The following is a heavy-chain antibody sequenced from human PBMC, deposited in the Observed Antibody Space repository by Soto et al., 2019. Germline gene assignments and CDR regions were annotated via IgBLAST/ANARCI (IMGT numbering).Heavy chain of an antibody. V-gene: IGHV1-18*01. CDR2: ISAYNGNT. Sequence: ASVKVSCKASGYTFTSYGISWVRQAPGQGLEWMGWISAYNGNTNYAQKLQGRVTMTTDTSTSTAYMELRSLRSDDTAVYYCARVQMEMNHLESNWFDHWGQGTLVTAPQ. CDR3: ARVQMEMNHLESNWFDH. CDR1: GYTFTSYG. J-gene: IGHJ5*02. D-gene: IGHD3-3*01.